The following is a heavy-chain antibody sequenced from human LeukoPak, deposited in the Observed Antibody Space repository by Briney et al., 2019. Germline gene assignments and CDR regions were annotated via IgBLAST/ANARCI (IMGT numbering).Heavy chain of an antibody. V-gene: IGHV3-15*01. J-gene: IGHJ6*02. CDR1: GFTFSNAW. CDR3: TTDSNPSGYYYYYGMDV. D-gene: IGHD4-11*01. Sequence: PGGSLRLSCAASGFTFSNAWMSWVRQAPGKGLEWVGRIKSKTDGGTTDYAAPVKGRFTISRDDSKNTLYLQMNSLKTEDTAVYCCTTDSNPSGYYYYYGMDVWGQGTTVTVSS. CDR2: IKSKTDGGTT.